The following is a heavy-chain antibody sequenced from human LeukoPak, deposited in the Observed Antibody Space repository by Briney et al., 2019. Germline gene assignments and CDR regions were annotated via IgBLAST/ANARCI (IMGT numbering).Heavy chain of an antibody. CDR2: IYHSGNT. Sequence: PSETLSLTCTVSGGPISSSNYYWGWIRQPPGKGLEWIGSIYHSGNTYYNPSLKSRVTISVDTSKNQLSLKLSSVIAADTAVYYCARRDCSSSSCYRYYFDYWGQGTLVTVSS. CDR1: GGPISSSNYY. J-gene: IGHJ4*02. D-gene: IGHD2-2*01. CDR3: ARRDCSSSSCYRYYFDY. V-gene: IGHV4-39*01.